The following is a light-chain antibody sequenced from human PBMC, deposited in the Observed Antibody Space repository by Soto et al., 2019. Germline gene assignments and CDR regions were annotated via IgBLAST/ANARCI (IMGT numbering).Light chain of an antibody. CDR1: QDISNY. J-gene: IGKJ3*01. CDR3: QQYDILPGFT. V-gene: IGKV1-33*01. CDR2: DAS. Sequence: DIQMTQSPSSLSASVGDRVTITCQASQDISNYLNWYQQKPGKAPKLLIYDASNLETGVPSRFSGSGSGTDFTFTISSLQPEDIATYYCQQYDILPGFTFGPGTKVDIK.